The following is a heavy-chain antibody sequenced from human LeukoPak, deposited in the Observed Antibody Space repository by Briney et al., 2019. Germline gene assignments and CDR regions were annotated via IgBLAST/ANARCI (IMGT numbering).Heavy chain of an antibody. CDR3: ARGPPGYYDYVWGSYFGY. V-gene: IGHV4-34*01. J-gene: IGHJ4*02. CDR2: INHSGST. D-gene: IGHD3-16*01. Sequence: SETLSLTCAVYGGFISGYYWTWIRQSPGKGLEWIGEINHSGSTNYNPSLKSRVTISVDTSKNQFSLKLSSVTAADTAVYYCARGPPGYYDYVWGSYFGYWGQGTLVTVSS. CDR1: GGFISGYY.